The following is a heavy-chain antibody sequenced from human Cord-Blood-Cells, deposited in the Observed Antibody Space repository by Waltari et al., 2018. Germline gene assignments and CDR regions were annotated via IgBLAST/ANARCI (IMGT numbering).Heavy chain of an antibody. CDR1: GGTFSSYD. J-gene: IGHJ4*02. CDR2: IIPIFGTA. Sequence: QVQLVQSGAEVQKPGSSVKVSCKASGGTFSSYDISWVRQAPGQGLEWMGGIIPIFGTANYAQKFQGRVTITADKSTSTAYMELSSLRSEDTAVYYCARDSGITMVQGVIDYWGQGTLVTVSS. D-gene: IGHD3-10*01. CDR3: ARDSGITMVQGVIDY. V-gene: IGHV1-69*06.